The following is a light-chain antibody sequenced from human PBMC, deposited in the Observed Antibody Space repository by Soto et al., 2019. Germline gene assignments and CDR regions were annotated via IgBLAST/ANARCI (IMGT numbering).Light chain of an antibody. CDR2: DVS. J-gene: IGLJ1*01. V-gene: IGLV2-14*01. Sequence: QSALTQPASVSGSPGQSITISCTGTSSYVGGYNYVSWYQQHPGKAPKLMIYDVSNRPSGVSNRFSGSKSGNTASLTISGLQAEDEADYYCSSYTSSSLYVFGTGTKVT. CDR1: SSYVGGYNY. CDR3: SSYTSSSLYV.